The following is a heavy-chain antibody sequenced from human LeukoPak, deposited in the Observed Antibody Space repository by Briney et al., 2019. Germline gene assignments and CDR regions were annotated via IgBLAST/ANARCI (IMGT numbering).Heavy chain of an antibody. J-gene: IGHJ4*02. CDR2: ISSSSSYI. CDR3: ARETPARKQQLVRGEDY. V-gene: IGHV3-21*01. Sequence: GGSLRLSCAASGFTFSSYSMNWVRQAPGKGLEWVLSISSSSSYIYYADSVKGRFTISRDNAKNTLYLQMNSLRAEDTAVYYCARETPARKQQLVRGEDYWGQGTLVTVSS. D-gene: IGHD6-13*01. CDR1: GFTFSSYS.